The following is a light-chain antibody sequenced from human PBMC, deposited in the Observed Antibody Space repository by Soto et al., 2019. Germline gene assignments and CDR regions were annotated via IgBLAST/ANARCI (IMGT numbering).Light chain of an antibody. CDR1: SSVVGGYTY. CDR3: SSYTSSSTLV. CDR2: EVN. Sequence: QSALTQPASVSGSPGRSITISCTGTSSVVGGYTYVSWYQRHPGKAPKLMIYEVNKRPSGVSNRFSGSKSGNTASLTISGLQAEDEADYYCSSYTSSSTLVFGTGTKVTVL. J-gene: IGLJ1*01. V-gene: IGLV2-14*01.